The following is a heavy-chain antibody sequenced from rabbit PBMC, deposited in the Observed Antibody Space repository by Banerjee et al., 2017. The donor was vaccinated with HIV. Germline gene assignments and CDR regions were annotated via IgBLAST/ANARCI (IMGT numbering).Heavy chain of an antibody. D-gene: IGHD3-3*01. CDR1: GFSFSSSCW. Sequence: QSLEESGGGLVKPGASLTLTCTASGFSFSSSCWICWVRQAPGKGLEWIGCIYTGSGDTYYASWAKGRFTISLDNAQNTVTLQMTSLTGADTATYFCARGLVAGVLDLWGQGTLVTVS. CDR3: ARGLVAGVLDL. V-gene: IGHV1S40*01. J-gene: IGHJ6*01. CDR2: IYTGSGDT.